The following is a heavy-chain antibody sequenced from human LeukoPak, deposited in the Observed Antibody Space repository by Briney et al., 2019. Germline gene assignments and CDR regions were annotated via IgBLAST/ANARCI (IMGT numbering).Heavy chain of an antibody. CDR3: ARAGIFTIFGVARPYYFDY. V-gene: IGHV4-34*01. Sequence: SETLSLTCAVYGGSFSGYYWSWIRQPPGKGLEWIGEINHSGSTNYNPSLKSRVTISVDTSKNQFSLKLSSVTAADTAVYYCARAGIFTIFGVARPYYFDYWGQGTLVTVSS. CDR2: INHSGST. D-gene: IGHD3-3*01. J-gene: IGHJ4*02. CDR1: GGSFSGYY.